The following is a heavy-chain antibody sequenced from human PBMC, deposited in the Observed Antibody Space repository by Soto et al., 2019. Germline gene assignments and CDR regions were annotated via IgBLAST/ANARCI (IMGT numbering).Heavy chain of an antibody. V-gene: IGHV3-7*01. D-gene: IGHD3-10*01. CDR1: GFTFSSYW. CDR2: IKQDGSEK. CDR3: ASLIYGSEPGYFDY. J-gene: IGHJ4*02. Sequence: GGSLRLSCAASGFTFSSYWMSWVRQAPGKGLEWVANIKQDGSEKYYVDSVKGRFTISRDNAKNSLYLQMNSLRAEDTAVYYCASLIYGSEPGYFDYWGQGTLVTVSS.